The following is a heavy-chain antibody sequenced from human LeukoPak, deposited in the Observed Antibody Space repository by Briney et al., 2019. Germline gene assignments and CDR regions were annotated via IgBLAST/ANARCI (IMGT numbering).Heavy chain of an antibody. CDR3: ARAELGYCSGGSCYTDFDY. D-gene: IGHD2-15*01. Sequence: ASVKVSCKASGYTFTSYGISWVRQAPGQGLEWMGWISAYNGNTNYAQKLQGRVTMTTDTSTNTAYMELRSLRSDDTAVYYCARAELGYCSGGSCYTDFDYWGQGTLVTVSS. CDR1: GYTFTSYG. J-gene: IGHJ4*02. CDR2: ISAYNGNT. V-gene: IGHV1-18*01.